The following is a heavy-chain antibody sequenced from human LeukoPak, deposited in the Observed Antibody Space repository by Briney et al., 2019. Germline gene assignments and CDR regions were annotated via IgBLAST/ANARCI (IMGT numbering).Heavy chain of an antibody. Sequence: GGSLRLSCAASGFTFSSYAMSWVRQAPGKGLEWVAVIWYDGSNKYYADSVKGRFTISRDNSKNTLYLQMNSLRAEDTAVYYCARDNRYCSGGSCYRAVDYWGQGTLVTVSS. V-gene: IGHV3-33*08. CDR3: ARDNRYCSGGSCYRAVDY. J-gene: IGHJ4*02. CDR2: IWYDGSNK. D-gene: IGHD2-15*01. CDR1: GFTFSSYA.